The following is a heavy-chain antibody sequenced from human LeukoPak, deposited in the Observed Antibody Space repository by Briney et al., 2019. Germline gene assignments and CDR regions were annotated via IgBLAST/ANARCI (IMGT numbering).Heavy chain of an antibody. V-gene: IGHV4-39*01. D-gene: IGHD3-10*01. CDR2: VYYSGAT. Sequence: SETLSLTCNVSGVFIRSSSDFWGWIRQPPGKGLEWLGNVYYSGATYYNPSFKSRVTISVDTSKNQVSLKLSSVTAADTAVYYCARQFASGSYNFWGQGILVTVSS. CDR1: GVFIRSSSDF. CDR3: ARQFASGSYNF. J-gene: IGHJ4*02.